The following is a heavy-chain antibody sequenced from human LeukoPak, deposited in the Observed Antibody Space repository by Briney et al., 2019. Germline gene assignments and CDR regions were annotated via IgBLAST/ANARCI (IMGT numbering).Heavy chain of an antibody. J-gene: IGHJ4*02. CDR2: ISSSSSYI. V-gene: IGHV3-21*04. D-gene: IGHD6-13*01. CDR3: ASIAAAGRGFDY. CDR1: GFTFSSYS. Sequence: GGSLRLSCAASGFTFSSYSMNWVRQAPGKGLEWVSSISSSSSYIYYADSVKGRFTISRDNAKNSLYLQMNSLRAEDTAVYHCASIAAAGRGFDYWGQGTLVTVSS.